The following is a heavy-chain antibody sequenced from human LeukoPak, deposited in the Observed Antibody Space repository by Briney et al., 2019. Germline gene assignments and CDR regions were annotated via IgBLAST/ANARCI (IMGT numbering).Heavy chain of an antibody. V-gene: IGHV4-31*03. Sequence: PSETLSLTCTVSGGSISSGGYYWSWIRQHPGKGLEWIRYIYYSGSTYYNPSLKSRVTISVDTSKNQFSLKLSSVTAADTAVYYCARNYGSGSYREGFDYWGQGTLVTVSS. J-gene: IGHJ4*02. CDR2: IYYSGST. D-gene: IGHD3-10*01. CDR3: ARNYGSGSYREGFDY. CDR1: GGSISSGGYY.